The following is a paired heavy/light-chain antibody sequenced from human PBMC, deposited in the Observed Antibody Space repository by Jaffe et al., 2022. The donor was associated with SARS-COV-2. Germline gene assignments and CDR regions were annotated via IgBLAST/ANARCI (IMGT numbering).Light chain of an antibody. J-gene: IGLJ2*01. Sequence: SYQLTQLPSVSVSPGQTASLTCSGENLGNKKVCWYQQKPGQSPVLVIYQNSNRPSGIPERFSGSNSGHIATLTISGTQALDEADYYCQAWDGSSVVFGGGTKLTVL. CDR2: QNS. CDR3: QAWDGSSVV. V-gene: IGLV3-1*01. CDR1: NLGNKK.
Heavy chain of an antibody. V-gene: IGHV1-3*01. D-gene: IGHD6-13*01. CDR1: GYTFTTYA. J-gene: IGHJ4*02. CDR2: IYGNDNI. Sequence: QVQLVQSGAEVKKPGASVKVSCKASGYTFTTYAMHWVRRAPGHGLEWMGWIYGNDNIRYSQKFQGRVTFTSDTSASTAHMELRSLTSQDTAVYYCAARSAAGDFDYWGQGTLLTVSS. CDR3: AARSAAGDFDY.